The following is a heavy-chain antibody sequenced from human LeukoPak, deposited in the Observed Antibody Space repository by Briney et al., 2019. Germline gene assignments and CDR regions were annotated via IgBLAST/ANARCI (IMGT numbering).Heavy chain of an antibody. V-gene: IGHV4-59*01. CDR2: IYDSGST. CDR3: ARVTGYRIEDYFDY. Sequence: SETLTLTCTVSGGSISSYYWSWIRQPPGKGLEWIGYIYDSGSTNYNPSLKSRVTISVDTSKNQFSLKLSSVTAADTAVYYCARVTGYRIEDYFDYWGQGTLVTVSS. CDR1: GGSISSYY. J-gene: IGHJ4*02. D-gene: IGHD6-13*01.